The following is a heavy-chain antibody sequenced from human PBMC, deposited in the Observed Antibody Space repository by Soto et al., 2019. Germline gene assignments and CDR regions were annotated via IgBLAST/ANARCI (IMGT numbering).Heavy chain of an antibody. Sequence: QVQLVQSGAEVKKPGASVKVSCKASGYTFTSYAMHWVRQAPGQRLEWMGWINAGNGNTKYSQKFQGRVTITRDTSASTAYMGLSSLRSEDTAVYYCARGFLLWFGESSRGGFDYWGQGTLVTVSS. J-gene: IGHJ4*02. CDR1: GYTFTSYA. CDR2: INAGNGNT. CDR3: ARGFLLWFGESSRGGFDY. D-gene: IGHD3-10*01. V-gene: IGHV1-3*01.